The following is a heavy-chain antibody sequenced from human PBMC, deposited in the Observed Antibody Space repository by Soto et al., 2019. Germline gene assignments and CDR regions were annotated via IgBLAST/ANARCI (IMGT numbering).Heavy chain of an antibody. CDR3: AKISPILEVVVVAAADDDAFDI. Sequence: GGSLRLSCAASGFTFSSYAMSWVRQAPGKGLEWVSAISGSGGSTYYADSVKGRFTISRDNSQNTLYLQMNSLRAEDTAVYYCAKISPILEVVVVAAADDDAFDIWGQGTMVTVSS. CDR2: ISGSGGST. CDR1: GFTFSSYA. V-gene: IGHV3-23*01. J-gene: IGHJ3*02. D-gene: IGHD2-15*01.